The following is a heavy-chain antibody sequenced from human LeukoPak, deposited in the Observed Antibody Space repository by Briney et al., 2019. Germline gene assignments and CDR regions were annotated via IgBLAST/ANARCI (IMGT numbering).Heavy chain of an antibody. CDR3: ARLGYCSGGSCY. CDR2: INHSGST. D-gene: IGHD2-15*01. V-gene: IGHV4-34*01. J-gene: IGHJ4*02. CDR1: GGSFSGYY. Sequence: SETLSLTCAVYGGSFSGYYWSWIRQPPGKGLEWIGEINHSGSTNYNPSLKSRVTISVDTSKNQFSLKLSSVTVADTAVYYCARLGYCSGGSCYWGQGTLVTVSS.